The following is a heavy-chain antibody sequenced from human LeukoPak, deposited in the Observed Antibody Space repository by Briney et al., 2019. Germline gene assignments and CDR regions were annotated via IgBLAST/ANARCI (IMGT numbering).Heavy chain of an antibody. Sequence: GGSLRLSCAASGFIFSSFAMSWVRQVPGKGLEWVSAISGSGGSTYYADSVKGRFTISRDNSKNTLYLEMNSLRAEDTAVYYCVKELDSSGYFDFWGQGTLVTVSS. D-gene: IGHD3-22*01. V-gene: IGHV3-23*01. CDR3: VKELDSSGYFDF. J-gene: IGHJ4*02. CDR1: GFIFSSFA. CDR2: ISGSGGST.